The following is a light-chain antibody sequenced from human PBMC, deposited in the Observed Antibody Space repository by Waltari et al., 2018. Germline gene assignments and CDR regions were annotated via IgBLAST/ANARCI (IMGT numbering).Light chain of an antibody. Sequence: QPALTQPASVSGSPGQSITLPCTGPSRDAGHYNVVSWYQQYPGNAPKLIIYEVSEGPSGVSNRFSGSKSGNTASLTISGLQAEDEADYYCCSYAGGTTYVFGTGTKVTVL. CDR3: CSYAGGTTYV. V-gene: IGLV2-23*02. J-gene: IGLJ1*01. CDR2: EVS. CDR1: SRDAGHYNV.